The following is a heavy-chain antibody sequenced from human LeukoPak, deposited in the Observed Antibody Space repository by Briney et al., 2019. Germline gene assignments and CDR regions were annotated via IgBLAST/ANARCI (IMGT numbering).Heavy chain of an antibody. CDR3: AELGITMIGGV. V-gene: IGHV3-48*03. CDR1: GFTFSSYE. CDR2: ISSSGSTI. J-gene: IGHJ6*03. Sequence: GGSLRLSCAASGFTFSSYEMNWFRQAPGKGLEWVSYISSSGSTIYYADSVKGRFTISRDNAKNSLYLQMNSLRAEDTAVYYCAELGITMIGGVWGKGTTVTVSS. D-gene: IGHD3-10*02.